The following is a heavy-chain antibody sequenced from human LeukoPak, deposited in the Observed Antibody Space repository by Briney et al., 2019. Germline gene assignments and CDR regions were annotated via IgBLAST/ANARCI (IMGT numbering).Heavy chain of an antibody. V-gene: IGHV6-1*01. CDR1: GDSVSSNSAV. J-gene: IGHJ4*02. CDR2: TYYRSKWNN. Sequence: SQTLSLTCVISGDSVSSNSAVWNWIRQSPSRGLEWLGRTYYRSKWNNDYALSAKSRITINTDTSKNQFSLQLNSVTPDDTAVYYCARDFGHSGTYRRFDYWGQGTLVTVSS. CDR3: ARDFGHSGTYRRFDY. D-gene: IGHD1-26*01.